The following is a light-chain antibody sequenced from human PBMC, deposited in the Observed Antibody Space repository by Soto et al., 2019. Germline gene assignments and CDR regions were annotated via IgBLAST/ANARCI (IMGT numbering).Light chain of an antibody. Sequence: DIQMTQSPSSLSASVGDRVTMTCWASQSISNYLNWYQQKPGKAPKLLIYAASSLQSGVLSRFSGSGSGTDFTLIINSLQPEDFATYYCQQSYSTPPTFGQGTKVEIK. CDR3: QQSYSTPPT. CDR1: QSISNY. V-gene: IGKV1-39*01. J-gene: IGKJ1*01. CDR2: AAS.